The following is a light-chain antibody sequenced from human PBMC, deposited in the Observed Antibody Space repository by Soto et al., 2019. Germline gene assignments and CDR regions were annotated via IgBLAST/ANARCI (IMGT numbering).Light chain of an antibody. J-gene: IGKJ3*01. CDR3: QKRSNWRFT. CDR2: DAS. Sequence: EIVLTQSPATLSLSPGERATLSCRASQSVSSYLAWYQQKPGQAPRLLIYDASNRATGIPARFSGGGSGTDFTLTISRLEPDDFAVYYRQKRSNWRFTFGPGTRVDIK. V-gene: IGKV3-11*01. CDR1: QSVSSY.